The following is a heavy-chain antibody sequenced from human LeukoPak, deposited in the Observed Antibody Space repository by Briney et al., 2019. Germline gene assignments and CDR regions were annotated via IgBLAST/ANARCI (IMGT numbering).Heavy chain of an antibody. D-gene: IGHD3-16*01. Sequence: GGSLRLTCAASGFTFSSYWMNWARQAPAEGLQWGASINHNGNVNYYVDSVKGRFTISRDNAKNSLYLQMSNLRAEDTAVYFCARGGGLDVWGQGATVTVSS. CDR3: ARGGGLDV. V-gene: IGHV3-7*03. CDR2: INHNGNVN. J-gene: IGHJ6*02. CDR1: GFTFSSYW.